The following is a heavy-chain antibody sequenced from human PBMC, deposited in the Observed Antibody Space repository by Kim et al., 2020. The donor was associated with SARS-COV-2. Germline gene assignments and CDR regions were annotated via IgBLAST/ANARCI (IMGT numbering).Heavy chain of an antibody. J-gene: IGHJ5*02. CDR1: GYTFTSYA. Sequence: ASVKVSCKASGYTFTSYAMHWVRQAPGQRLEWMGWINAGNGNTKYSQKFQGRVTITRDTSASTAYMELSSLRSEDTAVYYCATSEYYYGSGSYWFDPWGQGTLVTVSS. CDR2: INAGNGNT. D-gene: IGHD3-10*01. V-gene: IGHV1-3*01. CDR3: ATSEYYYGSGSYWFDP.